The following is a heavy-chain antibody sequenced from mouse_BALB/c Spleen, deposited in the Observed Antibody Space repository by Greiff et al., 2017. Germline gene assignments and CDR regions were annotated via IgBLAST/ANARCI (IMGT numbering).Heavy chain of an antibody. D-gene: IGHD1-2*01. V-gene: IGHV5-6-4*01. CDR2: ISSGGSYT. CDR3: TREPFTTANYAMDY. J-gene: IGHJ4*01. Sequence: EVQLLESGGGLVKPGGSLKLSCAASGFTFSSSTMSWVRQTPAKRLEWVATISSGGSYTYYPDSVKGRFTISRDNAKNTLYLQMSSLKSEDTAMYYCTREPFTTANYAMDYWGQGTSVTVSS. CDR1: GFTFSSST.